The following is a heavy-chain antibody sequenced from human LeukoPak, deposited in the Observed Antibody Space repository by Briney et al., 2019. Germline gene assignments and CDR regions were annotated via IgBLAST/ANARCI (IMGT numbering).Heavy chain of an antibody. Sequence: GGSLRLSCAASGFTFSSYGMHLVRQAPGKGLEWVAFIRYDGSNKYYADSVKGRFTISRDNSKNTLYLQMNSLRAEDTAVYYCANAGGRAFDIWGQGTMVTVSS. CDR2: IRYDGSNK. CDR3: ANAGGRAFDI. J-gene: IGHJ3*02. CDR1: GFTFSSYG. V-gene: IGHV3-30*02.